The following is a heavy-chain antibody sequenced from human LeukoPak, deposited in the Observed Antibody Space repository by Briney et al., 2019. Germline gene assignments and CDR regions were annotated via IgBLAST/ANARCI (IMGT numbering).Heavy chain of an antibody. J-gene: IGHJ4*02. CDR3: ARELTPSH. CDR1: GVTISSYD. V-gene: IGHV3-48*01. CDR2: ICSSGSTI. Sequence: GETLTLSCAASGVTISSYDMNWVRQAAGKGLEWVSYICSSGSTIYYADSVKGRFTISRDNAKNSLYLQMNSLRAEDTAVYYCARELTPSHWGQGTLVTVSS. D-gene: IGHD2-2*01.